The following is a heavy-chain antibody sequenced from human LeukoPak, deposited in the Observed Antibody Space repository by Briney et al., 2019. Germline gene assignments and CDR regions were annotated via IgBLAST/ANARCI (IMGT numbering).Heavy chain of an antibody. V-gene: IGHV1-2*02. D-gene: IGHD1-14*01. CDR3: ARIGYNHYFDY. CDR2: INPNSGGT. J-gene: IGHJ4*02. CDR1: GYTFTNYY. Sequence: ASVKVSCKASGYTFTNYYLHWVRQAPGQGLEWMGWINPNSGGTNYAQTFQGRVTMTRDTSITTAYLELSRLRSDDTAVYYCARIGYNHYFDYWGQGTLVTVSS.